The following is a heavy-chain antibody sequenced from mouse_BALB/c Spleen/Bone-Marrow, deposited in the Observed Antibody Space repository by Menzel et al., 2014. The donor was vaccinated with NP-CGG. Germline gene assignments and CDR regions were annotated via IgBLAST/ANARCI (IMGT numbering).Heavy chain of an antibody. CDR3: ARTKYGPTGGTY. CDR1: GHTFTDYW. V-gene: IGHV1-7*01. D-gene: IGHD2-10*02. CDR2: INPSTGYP. Sequence: QVQLQQSGAELAKPGASVKMSCKASGHTFTDYWMHWVKQRPGQGLEWIGYINPSTGYPEYNQKFKDKATLTADKSSSTAYMQLSGLTSEDSAVYYCARTKYGPTGGTYWGQGTTLTVAA. J-gene: IGHJ2*01.